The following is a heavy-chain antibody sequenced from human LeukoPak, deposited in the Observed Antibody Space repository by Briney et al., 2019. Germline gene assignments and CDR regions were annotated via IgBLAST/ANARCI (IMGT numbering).Heavy chain of an antibody. J-gene: IGHJ3*02. V-gene: IGHV5-51*01. CDR2: IYPGDSDT. CDR3: ARQELREDAFDI. Sequence: GESLKISCKGSGSPFTTYWIGWVRQMPGKGLEWMGIIYPGDSDTRYSPSFQGQVTISADKSISTAYLQWSSLKASDTAMYYCARQELREDAFDIWGQGTMVTVSS. CDR1: GSPFTTYW. D-gene: IGHD1-7*01.